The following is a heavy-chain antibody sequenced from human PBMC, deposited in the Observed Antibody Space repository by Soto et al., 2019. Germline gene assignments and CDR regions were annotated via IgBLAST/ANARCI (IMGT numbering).Heavy chain of an antibody. V-gene: IGHV3-23*01. J-gene: IGHJ4*02. CDR2: ISGGGDTT. CDR3: AKGRGGSGTLTPRVDF. Sequence: EVQLLESGGGLVQPGGSLRLSCAASGFTFNNYAMTWVRQAPGKGLEWVSAISGGGDTTSYADSVKGRFTVSRDGSKNTLYLLMGSLRAEDTALYYCAKGRGGSGTLTPRVDFWGQGTLVTVSS. CDR1: GFTFNNYA. D-gene: IGHD3-10*01.